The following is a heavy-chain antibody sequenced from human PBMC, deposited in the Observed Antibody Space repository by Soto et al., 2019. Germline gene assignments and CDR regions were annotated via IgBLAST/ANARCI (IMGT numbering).Heavy chain of an antibody. Sequence: GGSLRLSCAASGFTFSSYAMSWVRQAPGKGLEGVSAISGSGGSTYYADSVKGRFTISRDNSKNTLYLQMNSLRAEDTAVYYCAKDRTRITMIVVVILDYWGQGTLVTVSS. V-gene: IGHV3-23*01. CDR1: GFTFSSYA. CDR2: ISGSGGST. CDR3: AKDRTRITMIVVVILDY. J-gene: IGHJ4*02. D-gene: IGHD3-22*01.